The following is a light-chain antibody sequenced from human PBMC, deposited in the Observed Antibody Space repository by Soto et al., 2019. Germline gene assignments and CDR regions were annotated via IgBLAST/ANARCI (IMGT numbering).Light chain of an antibody. CDR3: YSAADNNYV. CDR1: LLAKKY. CDR2: KDS. V-gene: IGLV3-27*01. J-gene: IGLJ1*01. Sequence: SYELTQPSSVSVSPGQTARITCSGDLLAKKYGRWFQQKPGQAPVLVIYKDSERPSGIPERFSGSSSGTTVTLTISGAQVEDEADYYCYSAADNNYVFGTGTKATVL.